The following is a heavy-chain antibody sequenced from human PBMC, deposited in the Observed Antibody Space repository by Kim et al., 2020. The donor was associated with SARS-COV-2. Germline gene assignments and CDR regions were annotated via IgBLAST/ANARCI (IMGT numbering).Heavy chain of an antibody. CDR1: GGSFNHDY. CDR3: ARVGYGDHFER. Sequence: SETLSLTCTVSGGSFNHDYCGWVRQPPGKGLEFIGYVHYTGETVYNPSFRSRVSLSVDASKNQFSLKVTSVTAADTAVYYCARVGYGDHFERWGQGILVTVSS. V-gene: IGHV4-59*13. D-gene: IGHD4-17*01. CDR2: VHYTGET. J-gene: IGHJ4*01.